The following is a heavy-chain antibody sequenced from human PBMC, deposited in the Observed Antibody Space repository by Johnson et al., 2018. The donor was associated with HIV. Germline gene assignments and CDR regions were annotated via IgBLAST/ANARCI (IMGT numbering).Heavy chain of an antibody. CDR2: ISYDGSNK. J-gene: IGHJ3*02. CDR3: AKDMAAKGAFDI. CDR1: GFTFSSYA. Sequence: QVQLVESGGGVVQPGRSLRLSCAASGFTFSSYAMHWVRQAPGKGLEWVAVISYDGSNKYYADSVKGRFTISRDNSKNSLYLQMNSLRTEDTALYYCAKDMAAKGAFDIWGQGTMVTVSS. V-gene: IGHV3-30-3*01. D-gene: IGHD3-10*01.